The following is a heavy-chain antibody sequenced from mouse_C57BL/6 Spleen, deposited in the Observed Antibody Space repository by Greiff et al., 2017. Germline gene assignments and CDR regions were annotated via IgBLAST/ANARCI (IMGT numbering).Heavy chain of an antibody. V-gene: IGHV1-69*01. J-gene: IGHJ2*01. D-gene: IGHD1-1*01. CDR2: IDPSDSYT. Sequence: QVQLQQPGAELVMPGASVKLSCKASGYTFTSYWMHWVKQRPGQGLEWIGEIDPSDSYTNYNQKFKGKATLTVDKSSSTAYMQLSSLTSEDSAVYYCARGVITTVVVDYWGHGTTLTVSS. CDR3: ARGVITTVVVDY. CDR1: GYTFTSYW.